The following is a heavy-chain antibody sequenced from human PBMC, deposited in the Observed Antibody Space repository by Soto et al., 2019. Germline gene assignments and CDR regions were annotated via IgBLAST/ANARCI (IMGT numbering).Heavy chain of an antibody. V-gene: IGHV1-69*01. Sequence: QVQLVQSGAEVKKPGSSVKVSCKASGRTFNNYAISWVRQAPGIGFEWLGVIIPIGGTPEHAQKFQGRVTTSADESTNTAYMELSSLRSEDTAVYYCARGFSAGKGSPPDFWGQGSLVTVSS. CDR2: IIPIGGTP. J-gene: IGHJ4*02. CDR3: ARGFSAGKGSPPDF. CDR1: GRTFNNYA. D-gene: IGHD6-13*01.